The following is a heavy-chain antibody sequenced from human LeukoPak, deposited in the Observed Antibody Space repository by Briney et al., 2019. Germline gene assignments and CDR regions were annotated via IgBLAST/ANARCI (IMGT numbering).Heavy chain of an antibody. D-gene: IGHD3-22*01. CDR3: AREAEKFVGYASSGYYPRNYWYFDL. Sequence: SETLSLTCGVSGGSISSGDYSWSWIRQPPGKGLEWIGRIYTSGSTKYNPSLKSRVTMSVDTSKNQFSLKLTSVTAADTAVYYCAREAEKFVGYASSGYYPRNYWYFDLWGRGTLVIVSS. CDR1: GGSISSGDYS. CDR2: IYTSGST. V-gene: IGHV4-4*07. J-gene: IGHJ2*01.